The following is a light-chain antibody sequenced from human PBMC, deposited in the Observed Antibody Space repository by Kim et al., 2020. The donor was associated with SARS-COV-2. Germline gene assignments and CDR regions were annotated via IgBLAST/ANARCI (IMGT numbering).Light chain of an antibody. CDR2: NDS. J-gene: IGLJ3*02. V-gene: IGLV3-1*01. CDR1: RLGDKY. CDR3: QAWDNNNGV. Sequence: SYALTQPPSVSVSPGQTASITCSGDRLGDKYASWYQQKPGQSPVLVIYNDSRRPSGIPERFSGSNSGNTATLTISGTQAIDEADYYCQAWDNNNGVFGGGTQLTVL.